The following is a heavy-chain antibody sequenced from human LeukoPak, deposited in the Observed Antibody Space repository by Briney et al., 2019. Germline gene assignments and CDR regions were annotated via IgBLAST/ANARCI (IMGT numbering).Heavy chain of an antibody. Sequence: GASVKVSSKASGYTFTVYYMHWVRQAPGQGLEWMGWINPNSGGTNYAQKFQGWVTMTRDTSISTAYMELSRLRSDDTAVYYCARARYCSGGSCATFDYWGQGTLVTVSS. CDR1: GYTFTVYY. V-gene: IGHV1-2*04. D-gene: IGHD2-15*01. CDR2: INPNSGGT. J-gene: IGHJ4*02. CDR3: ARARYCSGGSCATFDY.